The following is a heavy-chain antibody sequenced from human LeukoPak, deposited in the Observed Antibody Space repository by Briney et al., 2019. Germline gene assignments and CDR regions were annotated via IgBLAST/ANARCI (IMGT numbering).Heavy chain of an antibody. Sequence: SETLSLTCAVSGGSISSGGYSWSWIRQPPGKGLEWIGYIYHSGSTYYNPSLKSRVTISVDRSKNQFSLKLSSVTAADTAVYYCARSDSYGYVYYFDYWGQGTLVTVSS. V-gene: IGHV4-30-2*01. J-gene: IGHJ4*02. D-gene: IGHD5-18*01. CDR3: ARSDSYGYVYYFDY. CDR1: GGSISSGGYS. CDR2: IYHSGST.